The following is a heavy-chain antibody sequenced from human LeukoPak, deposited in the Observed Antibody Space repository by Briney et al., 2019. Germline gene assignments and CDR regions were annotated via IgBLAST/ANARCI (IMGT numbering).Heavy chain of an antibody. J-gene: IGHJ5*02. V-gene: IGHV5-51*01. CDR1: GYSFTSYW. CDR2: IYPGDSDT. CDR3: ARTSIAARLPYNWFDP. D-gene: IGHD6-6*01. Sequence: GESLKISCKGSGYSFTSYWIGWVRQMPGKGLEWMGIIYPGDSDTRYSPSFQGQVTISADKSISTAYLQWGSLKASDTVMYYCARTSIAARLPYNWFDPWGQGTLVTVSS.